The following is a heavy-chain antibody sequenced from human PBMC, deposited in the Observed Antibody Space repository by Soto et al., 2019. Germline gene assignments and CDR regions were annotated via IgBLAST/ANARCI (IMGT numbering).Heavy chain of an antibody. J-gene: IGHJ6*02. CDR3: ARADMIRTFYYGMDV. CDR1: GGSISSGDYY. V-gene: IGHV4-31*03. CDR2: IYYSGNT. Sequence: PSETLSLTCTVSGGSISSGDYYWSWIRQHPGKGPEWIGYIYYSGNTYYNPSLKSRVTISVDTSKNQFSLKLSSVTAADTAVYYCARADMIRTFYYGMDVWGQGTTVTVSS. D-gene: IGHD3-16*01.